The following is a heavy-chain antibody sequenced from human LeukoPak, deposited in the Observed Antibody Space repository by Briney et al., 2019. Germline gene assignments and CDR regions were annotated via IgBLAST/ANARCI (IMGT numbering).Heavy chain of an antibody. D-gene: IGHD3-22*01. J-gene: IGHJ4*02. CDR1: GFTFSGSA. CDR3: TRPSFDSSVSGVVY. V-gene: IGHV3-73*01. Sequence: GGSLRLSCATSGFTFSGSAIHWVRQASGKGLEWVGRIRSKANNYATTDVASVRGRFTISRDDSRNTAYLQMNSLKTEDTAVYYCTRPSFDSSVSGVVYWGQGTRVTVSS. CDR2: IRSKANNYAT.